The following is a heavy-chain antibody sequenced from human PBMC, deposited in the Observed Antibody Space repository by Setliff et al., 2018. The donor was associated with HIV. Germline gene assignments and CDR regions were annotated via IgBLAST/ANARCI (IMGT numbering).Heavy chain of an antibody. CDR1: GYSISSGYY. CDR3: ATYADRESNRFDP. Sequence: ETLSLTCAVSGYSISSGYYWGWIRQPPGKGLEWIGSISHSGSTYYNPSLKSRVTISVDTSKNQFSLKLSSVTAADTAVYYCATYADRESNRFDPWGQGTPVTVSS. V-gene: IGHV4-38-2*01. CDR2: ISHSGST. D-gene: IGHD3-10*01. J-gene: IGHJ5*02.